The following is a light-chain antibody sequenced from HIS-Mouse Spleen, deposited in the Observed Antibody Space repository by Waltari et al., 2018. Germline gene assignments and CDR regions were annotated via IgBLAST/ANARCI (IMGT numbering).Light chain of an antibody. CDR3: YSTDSSGNHRV. Sequence: SYELTQPPSVSVSPGQTARITCSGDAFPTKYAYWYQQKSGQDPVLVIYEDSKRPSGIPERFSGSSSGTMATLTISGAQVEDEADYYCYSTDSSGNHRVFGGGTKLTVL. CDR2: EDS. V-gene: IGLV3-10*01. CDR1: AFPTKY. J-gene: IGLJ2*01.